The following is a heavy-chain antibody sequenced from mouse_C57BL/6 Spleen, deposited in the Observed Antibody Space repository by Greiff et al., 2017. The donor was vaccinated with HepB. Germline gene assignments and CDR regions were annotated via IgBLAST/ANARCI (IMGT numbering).Heavy chain of an antibody. CDR1: GYAFSSSW. J-gene: IGHJ2*01. CDR2: IYPGDGDT. CDR3: ARGREFL. V-gene: IGHV1-82*01. Sequence: VQLQQSGPELVKPGASVKISCKASGYAFSSSWMNWVKQRPGKGLEWIGRIYPGDGDTNYNGKFKGKATLTADKSTSTAYMQLSSLTSEDSAVYFCARGREFLWGQGTTLTVSS.